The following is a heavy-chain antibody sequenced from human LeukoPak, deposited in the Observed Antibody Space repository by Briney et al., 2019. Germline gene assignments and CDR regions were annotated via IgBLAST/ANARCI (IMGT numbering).Heavy chain of an antibody. Sequence: GGSLRLSCTASGFTFSIYAMGWVRQAPGKGPEWVSAITDSGGDTYHADSVKGRLTISRDNSKNTLYLQMNSLRVEDTAVYYCAKGSSSSRPYYFDFWGQGTLVTVSS. CDR1: GFTFSIYA. CDR3: AKGSSSSRPYYFDF. CDR2: ITDSGGDT. V-gene: IGHV3-23*01. D-gene: IGHD6-6*01. J-gene: IGHJ4*02.